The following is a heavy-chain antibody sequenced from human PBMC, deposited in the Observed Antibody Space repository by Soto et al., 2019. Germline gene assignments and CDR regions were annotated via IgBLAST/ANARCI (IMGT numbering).Heavy chain of an antibody. J-gene: IGHJ4*02. CDR3: ATPGGGCSSTSCPDLFDY. CDR1: GYTLTELS. Sequence: ASVKVSCKVSGYTLTELSMHWVRQAPGKGLEWMGGFDPEDGETIYAQKFQGRVTMTEDTSTDTAYMELSSLRSEDTAVYYCATPGGGCSSTSCPDLFDYWGQGTLVTVSS. D-gene: IGHD2-2*01. V-gene: IGHV1-24*01. CDR2: FDPEDGET.